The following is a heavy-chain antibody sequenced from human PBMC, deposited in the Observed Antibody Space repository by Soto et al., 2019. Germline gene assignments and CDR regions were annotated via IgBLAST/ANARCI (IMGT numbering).Heavy chain of an antibody. D-gene: IGHD2-21*02. V-gene: IGHV3-30*03. CDR1: GFSSSNYF. CDR2: ISYDGSNK. Sequence: QVQLVESGGGVVQPGRSLRLSCVASGFSSSNYFMHWVRQAPGKGQEWVAAISYDGSNKHYLDAVKGRFTISRDNSKNPRYLQMNSLRGEDTAVYSCVRGDPYYGMDVWGQGTTVTVSS. CDR3: VRGDPYYGMDV. J-gene: IGHJ6*02.